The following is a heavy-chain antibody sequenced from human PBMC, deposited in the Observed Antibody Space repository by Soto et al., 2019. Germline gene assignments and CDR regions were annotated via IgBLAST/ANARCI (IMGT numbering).Heavy chain of an antibody. CDR3: ARDRRIQLWSKYYFDY. V-gene: IGHV1-69*06. CDR1: GGTFSSYA. Sequence: SVKVSCKASGGTFSSYAISWVRQAPGQGLEWMGGIIPIFGTANYAQKFQGRVTITADKSTSTAYMELSSLRSEDTAVYYCARDRRIQLWSKYYFDYWGQGTLVTVSS. D-gene: IGHD5-18*01. CDR2: IIPIFGTA. J-gene: IGHJ4*02.